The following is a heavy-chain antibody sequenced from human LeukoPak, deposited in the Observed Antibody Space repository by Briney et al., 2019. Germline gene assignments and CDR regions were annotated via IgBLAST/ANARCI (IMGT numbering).Heavy chain of an antibody. D-gene: IGHD5-12*01. Sequence: SETLCLTCTVSGGSISGFYWSWIRRPPGKGLEWIGYIYYSGSTNYNPSLKSRVTISVDTSKNQFSLKLSSVTAADTAVYYCASHSGYDFSYFDYWGQGTLVTVSS. J-gene: IGHJ4*02. V-gene: IGHV4-59*01. CDR1: GGSISGFY. CDR3: ASHSGYDFSYFDY. CDR2: IYYSGST.